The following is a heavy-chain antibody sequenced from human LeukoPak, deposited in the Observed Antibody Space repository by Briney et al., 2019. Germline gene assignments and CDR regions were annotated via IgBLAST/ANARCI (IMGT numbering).Heavy chain of an antibody. V-gene: IGHV4-34*01. J-gene: IGHJ4*02. CDR1: GGSFSGYY. CDR2: INHSGST. Sequence: SETLSLTCAVYGGSFSGYYWSWIRQPPGKGLEWIGEINHSGSTNYNPSLKSRVTISVDTSKNQFSLKLSSVTAADTAVYYCASHSSYGYGGYVRALRDGYNYWGQGTLVTVSS. D-gene: IGHD5-24*01. CDR3: ASHSSYGYGGYVRALRDGYNY.